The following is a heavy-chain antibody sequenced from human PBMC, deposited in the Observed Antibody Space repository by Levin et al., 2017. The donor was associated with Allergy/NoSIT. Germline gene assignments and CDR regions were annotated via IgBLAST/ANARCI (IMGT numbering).Heavy chain of an antibody. Sequence: GGSLRLSCAASGFTFTSYAMSWVRQAPGKGLEWVSAIRGSGDTTYYADSVKGRFTISRDNSKNTLYLQMNGLRAEDTATYYCAKDNGWLAAHWGQGTLVIVSS. CDR2: IRGSGDTT. D-gene: IGHD5-24*01. V-gene: IGHV3-23*01. J-gene: IGHJ4*02. CDR1: GFTFTSYA. CDR3: AKDNGWLAAH.